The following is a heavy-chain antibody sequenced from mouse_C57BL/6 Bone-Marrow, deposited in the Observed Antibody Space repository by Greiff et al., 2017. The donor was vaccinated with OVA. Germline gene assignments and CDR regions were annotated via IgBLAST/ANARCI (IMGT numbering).Heavy chain of an antibody. J-gene: IGHJ2*01. Sequence: EVQLQESGPGMVKPSQSLSLTCTVTGYSITSGYDWHWIRHFPGNKLEWMGYISYSGSTNYNPSLKSRISITHDTSKNHFFLKLNSVTTEDTATYYCARGLTGTKGYFDYWGQGTTLTVSS. CDR2: ISYSGST. CDR3: ARGLTGTKGYFDY. V-gene: IGHV3-1*01. CDR1: GYSITSGYD. D-gene: IGHD4-1*01.